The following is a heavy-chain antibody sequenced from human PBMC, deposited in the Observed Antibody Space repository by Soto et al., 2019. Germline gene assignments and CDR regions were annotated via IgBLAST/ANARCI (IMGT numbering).Heavy chain of an antibody. D-gene: IGHD6-19*01. J-gene: IGHJ4*02. CDR2: ISYDGSNK. CDR3: ARGEEQWLFDY. CDR1: GGTFSSYA. V-gene: IGHV3-30-3*01. Sequence: QVQLVQSGAEVKKPGSSVKVSCKASGGTFSSYAMHWVRQAPGKGLEWVAVISYDGSNKYYADSVKGRFTISRDNSKNTLYLQMNSLRAEDTAVYYCARGEEQWLFDYWGQGTLVTVSS.